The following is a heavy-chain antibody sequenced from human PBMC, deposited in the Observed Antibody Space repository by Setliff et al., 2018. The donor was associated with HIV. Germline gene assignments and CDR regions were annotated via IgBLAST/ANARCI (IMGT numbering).Heavy chain of an antibody. D-gene: IGHD3-22*01. CDR1: DGSLSGFY. Sequence: PSETLSLTCAVYDGSLSGFYWTFIRQSPGKGLEWIGEVTHSGSTTYDPSLKSRITISVDTSKNQFSPKLSSVTAADTAVYYCARAGYYGSTSYWEYFQHWGQGTLVTVSS. V-gene: IGHV4-34*01. CDR2: VTHSGST. CDR3: ARAGYYGSTSYWEYFQH. J-gene: IGHJ1*01.